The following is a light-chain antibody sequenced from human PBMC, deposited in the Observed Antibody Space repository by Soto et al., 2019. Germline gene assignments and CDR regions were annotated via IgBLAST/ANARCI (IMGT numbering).Light chain of an antibody. Sequence: EIVLTQSPATLSLSPGERATLSCRANENLSGYLSWYQQKPGQAPRLLIYDASNRATGIPVRFSGSGSETDITVTISSLEPADSAVYYCQQRYNWAGKCGQGNKVDIK. CDR2: DAS. J-gene: IGKJ1*01. V-gene: IGKV3-11*01. CDR3: QQRYNWAGK. CDR1: ENLSGY.